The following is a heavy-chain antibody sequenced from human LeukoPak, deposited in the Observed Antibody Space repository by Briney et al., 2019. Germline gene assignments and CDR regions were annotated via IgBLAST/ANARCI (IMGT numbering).Heavy chain of an antibody. CDR3: AKGTVRFLEWGQRGYFDY. J-gene: IGHJ4*02. V-gene: IGHV3-23*01. Sequence: GGSLTLSCAASGFTFDIFGMNWVRQAPGKGLEWVSSISTTIDNTYYADSVKGRFTISRDNSINTLYLQMNSLRADDTAIYYFAKGTVRFLEWGQRGYFDYWGQGALVTVSS. CDR1: GFTFDIFG. D-gene: IGHD3-3*01. CDR2: ISTTIDNT.